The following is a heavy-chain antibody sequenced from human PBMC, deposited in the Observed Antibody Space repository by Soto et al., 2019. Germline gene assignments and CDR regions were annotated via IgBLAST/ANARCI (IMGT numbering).Heavy chain of an antibody. V-gene: IGHV5-51*01. Sequence: PGESLKISCKGSGYSFTSYWIGWVRQMPGKGLEWMGIIYPGDSDTRYGPSFQGQVTISANKSISTAYLQWSSLKASDTAMYYCARNLHDSSGYARMDVWGQETSATVS. CDR3: ARNLHDSSGYARMDV. CDR2: IYPGDSDT. D-gene: IGHD3-22*01. J-gene: IGHJ6*02. CDR1: GYSFTSYW.